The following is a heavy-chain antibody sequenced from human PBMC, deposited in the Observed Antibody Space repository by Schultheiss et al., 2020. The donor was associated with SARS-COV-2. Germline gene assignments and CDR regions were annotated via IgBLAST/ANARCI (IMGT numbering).Heavy chain of an antibody. CDR3: AREGSSVGPRPLDF. Sequence: GSLRLSCAVYGGSISSYYWSWIRQPPGKGLEWIGSIYYSGSTYYNPSLKSRVTISVDTSKNQFSLKLSSVTAADTAVYYCAREGSSVGPRPLDFWGQGTLVTVSS. J-gene: IGHJ4*02. CDR2: IYYSGST. D-gene: IGHD6-6*01. CDR1: GGSISSYY. V-gene: IGHV4-59*12.